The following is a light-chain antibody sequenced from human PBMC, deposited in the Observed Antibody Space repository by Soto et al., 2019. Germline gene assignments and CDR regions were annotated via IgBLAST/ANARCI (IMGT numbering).Light chain of an antibody. CDR1: QSVSNTY. V-gene: IGKV3-20*01. CDR3: QQYDRSARLFT. CDR2: DAS. J-gene: IGKJ3*01. Sequence: EIVLKQSPDTLSLSQGERATLSCRASQSVSNTYFAWYQQKPGQAPRLLIYDASSRATGIPDRFSRSGSGTDFTLTISRLEPEDFAEDYWQQYDRSARLFTFGRGTKVDIK.